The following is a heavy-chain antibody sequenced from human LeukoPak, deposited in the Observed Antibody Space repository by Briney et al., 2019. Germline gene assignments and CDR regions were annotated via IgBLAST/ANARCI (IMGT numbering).Heavy chain of an antibody. Sequence: SETLSLTCAVYGGSFSGYYWSWIRQPPGKGLEWIGEINHSGSTNYNPSLKSRVTISVDTSKNQFSLKLSSVTAADTAVYYCARLRGYFDYWGQGTLVTVSP. V-gene: IGHV4-34*01. J-gene: IGHJ4*02. CDR1: GGSFSGYY. CDR3: ARLRGYFDY. CDR2: INHSGST. D-gene: IGHD4-17*01.